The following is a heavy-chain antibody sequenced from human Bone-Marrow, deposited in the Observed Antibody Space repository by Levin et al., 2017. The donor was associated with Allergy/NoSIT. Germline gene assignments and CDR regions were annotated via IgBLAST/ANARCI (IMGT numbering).Heavy chain of an antibody. Sequence: GASVKVSCKASGGTFSSYAISWVRQAPGQGLEWMGGIIPIFGTANYAQKFQGRVTITADESTSTAYMELSSLRSEDTAVYYCARDSHSPERQQLPRGYYYGMDVWGQGTTVTVSS. J-gene: IGHJ6*02. CDR3: ARDSHSPERQQLPRGYYYGMDV. V-gene: IGHV1-69*13. D-gene: IGHD6-13*01. CDR1: GGTFSSYA. CDR2: IIPIFGTA.